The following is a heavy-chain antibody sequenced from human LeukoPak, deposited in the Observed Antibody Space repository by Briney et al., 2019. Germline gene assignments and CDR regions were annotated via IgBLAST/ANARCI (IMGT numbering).Heavy chain of an antibody. CDR1: GFTLSSYT. CDR2: ISSISCYI. CDR3: ARDEYSSSWYGAFDY. Sequence: GGSLRLSCAASGFTLSSYTMHWVRQAPGKGLEWVSSISSISCYIYYADSVKGRFTISRDNAKNSLYLQMNCLRADDTAIYYCARDEYSSSWYGAFDYWGQGTLVTVSS. V-gene: IGHV3-21*01. J-gene: IGHJ4*02. D-gene: IGHD6-13*01.